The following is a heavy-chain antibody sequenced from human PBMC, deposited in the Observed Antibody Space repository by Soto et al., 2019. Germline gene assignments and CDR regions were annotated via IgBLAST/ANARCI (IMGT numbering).Heavy chain of an antibody. D-gene: IGHD3-16*02. CDR2: IIPIFGTA. CDR3: ARVLVPDYVWGSYRHIAFDY. J-gene: IGHJ4*02. Sequence: GASVKVSCKASGGTFSSYAISWVRQAPGQGLEWMGGIIPIFGTANYAQKFQGRVTITADKSTSTAYMELSSLRSEDTAVYYCARVLVPDYVWGSYRHIAFDYWGQGTLVTVSS. CDR1: GGTFSSYA. V-gene: IGHV1-69*06.